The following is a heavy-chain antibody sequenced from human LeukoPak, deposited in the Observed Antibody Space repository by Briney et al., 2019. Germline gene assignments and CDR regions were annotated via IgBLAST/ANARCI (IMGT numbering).Heavy chain of an antibody. CDR2: IYYSGST. CDR1: GGSISSYY. Sequence: SETLSLTCTVSGGSISSYYWSWIRQPPGKGLEWIGYIYYSGSTNYNPSLKSRVTISVDTSKNQFSLKLSSVTAADTAVYYCARGSYSYPADYWGQGTLVTVSS. D-gene: IGHD5-18*01. J-gene: IGHJ4*02. CDR3: ARGSYSYPADY. V-gene: IGHV4-59*01.